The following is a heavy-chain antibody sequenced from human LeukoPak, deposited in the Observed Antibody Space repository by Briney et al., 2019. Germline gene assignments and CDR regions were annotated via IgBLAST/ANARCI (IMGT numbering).Heavy chain of an antibody. J-gene: IGHJ4*02. CDR1: GFTFSSYA. V-gene: IGHV3-48*04. Sequence: SGGSLRLSCAASGFTFSSYAMNWVRQAPGKGLEWVSYISSRSDTIYYADSVKGRFTISRDNAKTSLYLQMNSLRAEDAAVYYCARGPIGAPFDNWGQGTLVTVSS. CDR3: ARGPIGAPFDN. D-gene: IGHD3-22*01. CDR2: ISSRSDTI.